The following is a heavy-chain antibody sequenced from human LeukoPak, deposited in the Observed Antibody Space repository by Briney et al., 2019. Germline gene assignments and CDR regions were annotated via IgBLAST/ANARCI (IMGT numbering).Heavy chain of an antibody. CDR3: AKVTNKWFGELYGWFDP. CDR2: ISGSGGST. CDR1: GFTFSSYA. J-gene: IGHJ5*02. D-gene: IGHD3-10*01. V-gene: IGHV3-23*01. Sequence: GGSLRLSCAASGFTFSSYAMSWVRQAPGKGLEWVSAISGSGGSTYYADSVKGRFTISRDNSKNTLYLQMNSLRAEDTAVYYCAKVTNKWFGELYGWFDPWGQGTLVTVSS.